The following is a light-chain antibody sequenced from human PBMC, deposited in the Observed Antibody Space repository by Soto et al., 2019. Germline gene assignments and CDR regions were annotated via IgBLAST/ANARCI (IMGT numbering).Light chain of an antibody. V-gene: IGKV1-9*01. CDR3: QHLNSYLPLT. Sequence: IQLTQSPSSLSASVGDRVTITCRASQGISTYLAWYQQKPGKAPKLLIHAASTLQSGAPSRFSGSGSGTDFTLTISSLQPEDFATYYCQHLNSYLPLTFGGGTKVEIK. CDR1: QGISTY. J-gene: IGKJ4*01. CDR2: AAS.